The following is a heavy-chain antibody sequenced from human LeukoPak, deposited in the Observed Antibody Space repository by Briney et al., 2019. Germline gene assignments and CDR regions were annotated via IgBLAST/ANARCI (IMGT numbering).Heavy chain of an antibody. J-gene: IGHJ3*02. CDR3: ARNPPGIRQNAFDI. CDR1: GGSINNYY. Sequence: SETLALTCTVSGGSINNYYWNWVRQPPGKGLEWIGYIYNSGSTSGSTNYNPSLRSQVTISGDTSKHQFSLKLPPVTAAGTAVYYSARNPPGIRQNAFDIWGQGAMVTVSS. V-gene: IGHV4-59*01. CDR2: IYNSGSTSGST.